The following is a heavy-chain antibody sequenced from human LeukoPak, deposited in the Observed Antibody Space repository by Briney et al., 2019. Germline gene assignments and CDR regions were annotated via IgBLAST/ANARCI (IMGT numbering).Heavy chain of an antibody. CDR2: ISGTGGRT. CDR3: AKGLHGGVGYGVDV. Sequence: GGSLRLSCTASGFTFSNYAMTWVRQAPGKGLEWVSSISGTGGRTYSADSVKGRFTISRDNSKDTLYLQMKNLRVEHTAVYYCAKGLHGGVGYGVDVWGQGTTVSVSS. J-gene: IGHJ6*02. CDR1: GFTFSNYA. D-gene: IGHD3-16*01. V-gene: IGHV3-23*01.